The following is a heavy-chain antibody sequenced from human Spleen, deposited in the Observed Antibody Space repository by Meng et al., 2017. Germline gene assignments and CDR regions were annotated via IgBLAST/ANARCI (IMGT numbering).Heavy chain of an antibody. CDR2: ISYDGSSK. CDR1: GFTFSTSA. J-gene: IGHJ4*02. Sequence: GGSLRLSCAASGFTFSTSAMHWVRQAPGKGLEWVAFISYDGSSKYYADSVQGRFTISRDHSKNTLYLEMNSLRPEDTAVYYCARDVSAHGDYVFGYWGQGTLVTVSS. D-gene: IGHD4-17*01. V-gene: IGHV3-30*01. CDR3: ARDVSAHGDYVFGY.